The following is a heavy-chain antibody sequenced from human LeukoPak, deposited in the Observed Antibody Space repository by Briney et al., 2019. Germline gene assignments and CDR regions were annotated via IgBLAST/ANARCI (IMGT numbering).Heavy chain of an antibody. CDR3: ARETRTTGTTDY. J-gene: IGHJ4*02. D-gene: IGHD1-1*01. V-gene: IGHV1-46*01. Sequence: ASVKVSCKASGYTFTSYYMHWVRQAPGQGLEWMGIINPSGGSTSYAQKFQGRVTMTRDTSTSTVYMELSSLRSEDMAVYYCARETRTTGTTDYWGQGTLVTVSS. CDR1: GYTFTSYY. CDR2: INPSGGST.